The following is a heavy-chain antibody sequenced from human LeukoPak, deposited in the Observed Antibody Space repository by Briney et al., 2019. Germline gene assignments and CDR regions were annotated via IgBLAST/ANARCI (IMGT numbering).Heavy chain of an antibody. Sequence: GGSLSLSCAASGFTFSSYNMNWVRQAPGKGLEWVSSITSDSRYMYYADSVKGRFTISRDNAKKSLYLQMNSLRAEDTAVYYCARDDGNYYDSSGFDYWGQGTLVTVSS. CDR3: ARDDGNYYDSSGFDY. CDR1: GFTFSSYN. D-gene: IGHD3-22*01. CDR2: ITSDSRYM. V-gene: IGHV3-21*01. J-gene: IGHJ4*02.